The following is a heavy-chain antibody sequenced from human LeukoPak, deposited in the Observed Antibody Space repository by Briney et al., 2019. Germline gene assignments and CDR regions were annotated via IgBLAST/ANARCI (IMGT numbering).Heavy chain of an antibody. CDR3: AKDRGDYYDSSGYYSGGFDI. D-gene: IGHD3-22*01. CDR2: ITYDGSNK. CDR1: GFTFSSYG. Sequence: PGGSLTLSCAASGFTFSSYGMHWVRQAQGKGLEWVAVITYDGSNKYYADSVKGRFTISRDNSKNTLYLQMSSLRAEDTAVYYCAKDRGDYYDSSGYYSGGFDIWGQGTMVTVSS. J-gene: IGHJ3*02. V-gene: IGHV3-30*18.